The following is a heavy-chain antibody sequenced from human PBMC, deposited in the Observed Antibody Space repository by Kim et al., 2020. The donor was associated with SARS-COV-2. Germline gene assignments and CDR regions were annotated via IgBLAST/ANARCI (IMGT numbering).Heavy chain of an antibody. CDR2: INHSGST. CDR3: AREKAKDIVVVVAATGYG. D-gene: IGHD2-15*01. Sequence: SETLSLTCAVYGGSFCGYYWSWIRQPPGKGLEWIGEINHSGSTNYNPSLKSRVTISVDTSKNQFSLKLSSVTAADTAVYYCAREKAKDIVVVVAATGYG. V-gene: IGHV4-34*01. J-gene: IGHJ6*01. CDR1: GGSFCGYY.